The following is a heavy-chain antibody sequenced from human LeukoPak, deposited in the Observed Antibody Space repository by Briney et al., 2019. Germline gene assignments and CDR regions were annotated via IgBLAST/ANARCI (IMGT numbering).Heavy chain of an antibody. D-gene: IGHD2-2*01. J-gene: IGHJ4*02. CDR3: TRSVVVPAAPRL. CDR1: GGSISSSSYY. Sequence: SETLSLTCTVSGGSISSSSYYWGWIRQPPGKGLEWIGSIYYSGSTYYNPSPKSRVTISVDTSKNQFSLKLSSVTAAVTAVYYCTRSVVVPAAPRLWGQGTLVTVSS. V-gene: IGHV4-39*01. CDR2: IYYSGST.